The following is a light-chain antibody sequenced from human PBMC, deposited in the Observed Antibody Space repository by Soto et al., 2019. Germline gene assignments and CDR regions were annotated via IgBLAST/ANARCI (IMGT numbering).Light chain of an antibody. CDR3: RQYNTYPLT. CDR1: QSIGTW. V-gene: IGKV1-5*03. J-gene: IGKJ4*01. CDR2: KAS. Sequence: DIQMTQSPSTLSASVGDRVTITCRASQSIGTWLAWYQQKPGKAPKLLIYKASSLEGGVPSRFSGSGSGTEFNITVSSLQPDDFATYYCRQYNTYPLTFGGGTTVEIK.